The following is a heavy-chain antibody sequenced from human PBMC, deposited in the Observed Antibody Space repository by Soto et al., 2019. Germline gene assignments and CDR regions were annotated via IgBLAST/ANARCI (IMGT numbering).Heavy chain of an antibody. J-gene: IGHJ6*02. Sequence: PGGSLRLSCEAAGFTFSNYGMHWVRQAPGKGLEWVAVIWYDGSNKYYADSVKGRFTISRDNSKNTVYLQMNSLRAEDTAVYYCARLNGYSCSYYQFALCFWGQGSTVTVSS. CDR2: IWYDGSNK. CDR3: ARLNGYSCSYYQFALCF. V-gene: IGHV3-33*01. CDR1: GFTFSNYG. D-gene: IGHD5-12*01.